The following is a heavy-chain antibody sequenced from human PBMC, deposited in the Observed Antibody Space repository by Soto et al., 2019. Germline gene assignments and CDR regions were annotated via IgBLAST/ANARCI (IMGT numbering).Heavy chain of an antibody. CDR2: IYHSGST. CDR3: ARDPAGTGALVWFDP. V-gene: IGHV4-38-2*02. Sequence: SETLSLTCAVSGYSISSGYYWGWIRQPPGKGLEWIGSIYHSGSTYYNPSLKSRVTISVDTSKNQFSLKLSSVTAADTAVYYCARDPAGTGALVWFDPWGQGTLVTVSS. J-gene: IGHJ5*02. D-gene: IGHD1-1*01. CDR1: GYSISSGYY.